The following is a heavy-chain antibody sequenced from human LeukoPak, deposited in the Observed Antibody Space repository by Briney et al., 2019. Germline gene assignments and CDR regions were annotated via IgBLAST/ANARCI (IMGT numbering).Heavy chain of an antibody. CDR1: GGTFSSYA. CDR2: IIPIFGTA. V-gene: IGHV1-69*13. J-gene: IGHJ4*02. D-gene: IGHD3-22*01. CDR3: ARDRDSSGYYELGY. Sequence: GASVKVSCKASGGTFSSYAISWVRQAPGQGLEWMGGIIPIFGTANYAQKFQGRVTITADESTSTAYMELSSPRSEDTAVYYCARDRDSSGYYELGYWGQGTLVTVSS.